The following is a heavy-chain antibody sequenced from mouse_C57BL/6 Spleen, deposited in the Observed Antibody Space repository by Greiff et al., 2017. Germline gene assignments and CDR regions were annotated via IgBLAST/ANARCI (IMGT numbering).Heavy chain of an antibody. V-gene: IGHV1-9*01. D-gene: IGHD4-1*01. CDR1: GYTFTGYW. Sequence: VQLQQSGAELMKPGASVKLSCKATGYTFTGYWIEWVKQRPGHGLEWIGEIFPGNGSTSYNEKFKGKATFTADTSSTTAYMQLSSLTTEDSAIYYCATSLTGDFDYWGQGTTLTVSS. CDR2: IFPGNGST. J-gene: IGHJ2*01. CDR3: ATSLTGDFDY.